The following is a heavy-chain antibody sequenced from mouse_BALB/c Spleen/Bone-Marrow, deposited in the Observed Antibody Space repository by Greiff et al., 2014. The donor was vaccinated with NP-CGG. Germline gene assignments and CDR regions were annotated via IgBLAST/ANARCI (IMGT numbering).Heavy chain of an antibody. J-gene: IGHJ1*01. V-gene: IGHV1S81*02. CDR1: GYTFTNYW. Sequence: QVQLQQSGAEVVKPGASVRLSCKTSGYTFTNYWMHWVKQRPGQGLEWIGDINPSNGRATYSEKFKSKATLTVDTSSSTAYMQLSSLTSEDSAVYYCARYYNYYCEVWGAGTTVTVSS. CDR2: INPSNGRA. D-gene: IGHD1-1*01. CDR3: ARYYNYYCEV.